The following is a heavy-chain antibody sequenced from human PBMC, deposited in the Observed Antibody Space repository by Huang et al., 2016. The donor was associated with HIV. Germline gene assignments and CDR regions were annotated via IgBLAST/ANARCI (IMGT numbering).Heavy chain of an antibody. V-gene: IGHV1-18*01. Sequence: QVQLVQSGPEMKKPGASVNVSCKASGYTFFTYSISWVRQAPGQGLDWMGWVSTYNGHTNYAQKFQGRLTLTTDVSTSSAYMELKNLRSDDTAVYYCARFRGPQVTLNWLDPWGQGTLVTVSS. CDR2: VSTYNGHT. J-gene: IGHJ5*02. CDR3: ARFRGPQVTLNWLDP. D-gene: IGHD3-10*01. CDR1: GYTFFTYS.